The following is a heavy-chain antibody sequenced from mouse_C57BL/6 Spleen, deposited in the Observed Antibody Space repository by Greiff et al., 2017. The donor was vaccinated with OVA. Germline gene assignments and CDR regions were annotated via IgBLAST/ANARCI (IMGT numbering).Heavy chain of an antibody. V-gene: IGHV2-4*01. Sequence: VQLQQSGPGLVQPSPSLSITCTVSGFPLTSYCVHWVRQPPGKGLEWLGVIWRGGSRDYNAAFISRLGISKDNSKSQVICKMNSLQADDTAIYYCAGDYGGWFAYWGQGTLVTVSA. CDR3: AGDYGGWFAY. J-gene: IGHJ3*01. CDR2: IWRGGSR. D-gene: IGHD2-4*01. CDR1: GFPLTSYC.